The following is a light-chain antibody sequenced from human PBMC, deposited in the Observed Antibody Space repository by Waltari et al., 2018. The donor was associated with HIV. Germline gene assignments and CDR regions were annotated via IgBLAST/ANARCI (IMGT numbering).Light chain of an antibody. V-gene: IGKV4-1*01. Sequence: VMAQSADSLAVCLGVRDTVHGPSSHTIFDRPSNKNYLAWYQHKPGQPPKLLMYWAATRGSGVPDRFSGSGSGTDFTLTISSLQAEDVAVYYCQQYYYPPHTFGQGTKVEVK. J-gene: IGKJ1*01. CDR2: WAA. CDR3: QQYYYPPHT. CDR1: HTIFDRPSNKNY.